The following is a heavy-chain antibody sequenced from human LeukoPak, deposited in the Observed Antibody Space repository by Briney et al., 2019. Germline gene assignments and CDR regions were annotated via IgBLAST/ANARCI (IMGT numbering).Heavy chain of an antibody. D-gene: IGHD2-15*01. V-gene: IGHV1-2*02. CDR3: ARDLVVVVAATPEAVQH. CDR1: GYTFTGYY. CDR2: INPNSGGT. J-gene: IGHJ1*01. Sequence: ASVKVACKASGYTFTGYYMHWVRQAPGQGLEWMGWINPNSGGTNYAQKFQGRVTMTRDTSISTAYMELSRLRSDDTAVYYCARDLVVVVAATPEAVQHWRRGTMVTVSS.